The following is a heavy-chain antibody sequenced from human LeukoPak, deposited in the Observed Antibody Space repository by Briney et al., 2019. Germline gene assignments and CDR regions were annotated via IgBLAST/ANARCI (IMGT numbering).Heavy chain of an antibody. CDR1: GGSISSYY. CDR2: IYYSGST. D-gene: IGHD5-12*01. V-gene: IGHV4-59*01. J-gene: IGHJ3*02. CDR3: ARGWMKEAFDI. Sequence: PSETLSLTCTVSGGSISSYYWSWIRQPPGKGLEWIGYIYYSGSTNYNPSLKSRVTISVDTSKNQFSLKLSSVTAADTAVYYCARGWMKEAFDIWGQGTMVTVSS.